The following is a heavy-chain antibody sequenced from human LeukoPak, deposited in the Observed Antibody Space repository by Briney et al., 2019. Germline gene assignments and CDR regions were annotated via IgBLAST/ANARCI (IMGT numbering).Heavy chain of an antibody. V-gene: IGHV4-31*03. CDR2: IYYSGIT. CDR3: ARGSFDYFDY. CDR1: GGSISSGGYY. J-gene: IGHJ4*02. Sequence: SQTLSLTCTVSGGSISSGGYYWSWIRQHPGKGLEWIGYIYYSGITYYNPSLKSRVTISVDTSKNQFSLKLSSVTAADTAVYYCARGSFDYFDYWGQGTLVTVSS.